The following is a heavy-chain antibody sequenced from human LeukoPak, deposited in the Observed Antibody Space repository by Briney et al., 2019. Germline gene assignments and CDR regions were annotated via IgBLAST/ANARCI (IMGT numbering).Heavy chain of an antibody. CDR1: GFTFSSYA. CDR2: ISYDGSNK. J-gene: IGHJ5*02. CDR3: ARDFLYGSGSYSFNWFDP. V-gene: IGHV3-30*04. D-gene: IGHD3-10*01. Sequence: GGSLRLSCAASGFTFSSYAMHWVRQAPGKGLEWVAVISYDGSNKYYADSVKGRFTISRDNSKNTLYLQMNSLRAEDTAVYYCARDFLYGSGSYSFNWFDPWGQGTLVTVSS.